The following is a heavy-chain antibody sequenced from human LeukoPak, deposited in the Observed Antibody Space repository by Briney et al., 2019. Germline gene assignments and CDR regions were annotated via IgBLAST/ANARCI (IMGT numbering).Heavy chain of an antibody. J-gene: IGHJ4*02. V-gene: IGHV3-21*01. CDR1: GFTFNSYS. CDR3: ARGESSSSGIFDY. Sequence: GGSLRLSCAASGFTFNSYSMNWVRQAPGKGLEWVSSISSNSNCIYYADSVKGRFTISRDNAKNSLYLQMNSLTADDTAVYYCARGESSSSGIFDYWGQGTLVTVSS. CDR2: ISSNSNCI. D-gene: IGHD6-6*01.